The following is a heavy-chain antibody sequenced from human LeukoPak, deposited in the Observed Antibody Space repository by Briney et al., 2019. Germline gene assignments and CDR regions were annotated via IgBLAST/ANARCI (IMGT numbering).Heavy chain of an antibody. D-gene: IGHD3-10*01. CDR2: VNPDGSQE. CDR1: GFTFNMHW. V-gene: IGHV3-7*03. CDR3: AKSPHSFGEFVFDY. Sequence: GGSLRLSCAASGFTFNMHWMAWVRQAPGKGLEWVANVNPDGSQEDYEDSVTGRFTISRDSATNSLYLQMNSLRAEDTAVYYCAKSPHSFGEFVFDYWGQGTLVTVSS. J-gene: IGHJ4*02.